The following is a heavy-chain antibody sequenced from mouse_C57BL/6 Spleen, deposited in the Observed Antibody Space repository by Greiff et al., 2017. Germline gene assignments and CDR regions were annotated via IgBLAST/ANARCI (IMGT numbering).Heavy chain of an antibody. V-gene: IGHV2-6*01. Sequence: VQLVESGPGLVAPSQSLSITCTVSGFSLTSYGVDWVRQSPGKGLEWLGVIWGVGSTNYNAALKSRLSISKDNSKSQVFLKRNSLQTDDTAMYYCATISSYEAYWGQGTLVTVSA. CDR2: IWGVGST. CDR1: GFSLTSYG. J-gene: IGHJ3*01. D-gene: IGHD1-1*01. CDR3: ATISSYEAY.